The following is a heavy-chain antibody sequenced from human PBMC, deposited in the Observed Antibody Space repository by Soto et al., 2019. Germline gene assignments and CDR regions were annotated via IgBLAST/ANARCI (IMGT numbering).Heavy chain of an antibody. Sequence: EAQLLESGGGLVQPGGSLRLSCAASGFSFSTYAMSWVRQAPGKGLEWVSVISATGGSTFYADSVKGRFTVSRDNSGNTLYLQMISLRVEDTALYYCAKDRRSSTNYYYGMDVWCQGTTVTVSS. J-gene: IGHJ6*02. D-gene: IGHD1-26*01. CDR3: AKDRRSSTNYYYGMDV. CDR2: ISATGGST. V-gene: IGHV3-23*01. CDR1: GFSFSTYA.